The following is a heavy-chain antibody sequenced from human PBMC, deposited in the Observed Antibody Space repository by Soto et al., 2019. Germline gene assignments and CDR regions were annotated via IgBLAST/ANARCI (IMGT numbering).Heavy chain of an antibody. CDR2: ISSSGTTI. J-gene: IGHJ6*02. V-gene: IGHV3-11*01. CDR1: GFTFSDYY. Sequence: QVQLVESGGGLVKPGGSLRLSCAASGFTFSDYYMNWIRQAPGKGLEWVSYISSSGTTIYYADSVKGRFTISRDNAKNSLLLQMNSLRAEDPALYYCARGHSIFYGMDVWGQGTTVTVSS. D-gene: IGHD2-21*01. CDR3: ARGHSIFYGMDV.